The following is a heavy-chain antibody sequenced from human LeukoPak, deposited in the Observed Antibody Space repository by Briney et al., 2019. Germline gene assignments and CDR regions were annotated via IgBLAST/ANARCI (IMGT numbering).Heavy chain of an antibody. D-gene: IGHD2-21*01. J-gene: IGHJ4*02. CDR2: INPSGGST. CDR3: AKSSRGTYSCFDL. Sequence: ASVKVSCKASGYTFTSYYMHWVRQAPGQGLEWMGIINPSGGSTSYAQKFQGRVTMTADTSTSTAYTELRSLTSDDTAVYYCAKSSRGTYSCFDLWGQGTLVTVSS. CDR1: GYTFTSYY. V-gene: IGHV1-46*01.